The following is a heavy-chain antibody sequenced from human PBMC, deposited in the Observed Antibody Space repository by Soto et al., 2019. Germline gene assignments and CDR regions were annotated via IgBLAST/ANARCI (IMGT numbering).Heavy chain of an antibody. Sequence: GGSLRLSCAASGFTFSPYAMTWVRQAPGKGLEWVSSISGSGGNTNYADSVKGRSTVSRDNSKRTLSLQMNSLTEEDTAIYYCAKGLRRLLRTQYYYGLDVWGRGTTVTVSS. CDR3: AKGLRRLLRTQYYYGLDV. CDR1: GFTFSPYA. CDR2: ISGSGGNT. J-gene: IGHJ6*02. D-gene: IGHD3-16*01. V-gene: IGHV3-23*01.